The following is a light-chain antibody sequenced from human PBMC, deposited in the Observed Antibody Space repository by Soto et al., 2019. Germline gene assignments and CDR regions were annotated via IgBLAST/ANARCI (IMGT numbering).Light chain of an antibody. J-gene: IGKJ1*01. V-gene: IGKV1-5*01. Sequence: DIQMTQSPSTLSASLGDRVTITCRASQNVNSWVAWYQQKPGKAPKFLIYDASNLASGVPSRFSGRGSGTEFTPTISSLQPDDVANYYCQRYNSHSRTFGQGTRV. CDR1: QNVNSW. CDR3: QRYNSHSRT. CDR2: DAS.